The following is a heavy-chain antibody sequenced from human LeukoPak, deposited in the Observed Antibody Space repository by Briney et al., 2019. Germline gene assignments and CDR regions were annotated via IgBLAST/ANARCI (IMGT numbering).Heavy chain of an antibody. Sequence: ASVKVSCTASGYTFTSYDINWVRQATGQGLEWMGWMNPNSGNTGYAQKFQGRVTMTRNTSISTAYMELSSLRSEDTAVYYCAREFRGQSWFDPWGQGTLVTVSS. V-gene: IGHV1-8*01. CDR3: AREFRGQSWFDP. CDR1: GYTFTSYD. D-gene: IGHD3-10*01. J-gene: IGHJ5*02. CDR2: MNPNSGNT.